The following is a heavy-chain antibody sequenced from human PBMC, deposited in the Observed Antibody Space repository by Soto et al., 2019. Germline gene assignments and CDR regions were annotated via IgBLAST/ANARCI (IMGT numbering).Heavy chain of an antibody. CDR3: ARSNWNSY. V-gene: IGHV3-74*01. J-gene: IGHJ4*01. CDR1: GVTVSSDC. CDR2: SHTDRRTT. Sequence: EVHLVESGGGVVHSGGSVGLGCAACGVTVSSDCIHCVRQAPGKGLMWVSRSHTDRRTTRYADSVKGRFIISRDNAKNPLYLQMSTPRVADTAVYYCARSNWNSYWGHGTLVTVSS. D-gene: IGHD1-7*01.